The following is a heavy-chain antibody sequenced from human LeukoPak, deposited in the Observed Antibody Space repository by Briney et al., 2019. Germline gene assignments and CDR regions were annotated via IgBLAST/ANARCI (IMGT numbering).Heavy chain of an antibody. Sequence: PGGSLRLSCAASGFTFSSYSMLWVRQAPGKGLVWVSRINSDGSSTSYADSVKGRFTISRDNAKNTLYLRMNSLRAEDTAVYYCARGYSGYWVYWGQGTLVTVSS. D-gene: IGHD5-12*01. CDR2: INSDGSST. J-gene: IGHJ4*02. CDR3: ARGYSGYWVY. V-gene: IGHV3-74*01. CDR1: GFTFSSYS.